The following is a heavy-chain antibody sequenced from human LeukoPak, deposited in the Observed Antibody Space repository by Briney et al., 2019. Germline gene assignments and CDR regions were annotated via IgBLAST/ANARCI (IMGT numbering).Heavy chain of an antibody. CDR1: GFSFDNYG. Sequence: PGGSLRLSCTASGFSFDNYGMSWVRQAPGKGLEWVGRIKSKTDGGTTEYAAPVKGRFTISRDDSKNTLYLQMNSLKSEDTAVYYCTTDFRPPAMVRGSGFDPWGQGTLVTVSS. J-gene: IGHJ5*02. CDR3: TTDFRPPAMVRGSGFDP. CDR2: IKSKTDGGTT. V-gene: IGHV3-15*05. D-gene: IGHD3-10*01.